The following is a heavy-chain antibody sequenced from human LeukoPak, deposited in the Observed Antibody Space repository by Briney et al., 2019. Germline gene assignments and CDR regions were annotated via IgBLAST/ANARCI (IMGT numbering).Heavy chain of an antibody. V-gene: IGHV3-23*01. CDR1: GLTFSSHW. CDR2: ISGSGGST. Sequence: GGSLRLSCAASGLTFSSHWMHWVRQAPGKGLEWVSAISGSGGSTYYADSVKGRFTISRDNSKNTLYLQMNSLRAEDTAVYYCAKDDGSSQSDYYYYGMDVWGQGTTVTVSS. CDR3: AKDDGSSQSDYYYYGMDV. D-gene: IGHD6-13*01. J-gene: IGHJ6*02.